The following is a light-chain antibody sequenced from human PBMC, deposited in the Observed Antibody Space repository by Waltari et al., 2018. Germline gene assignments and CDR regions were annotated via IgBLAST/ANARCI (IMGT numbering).Light chain of an antibody. CDR1: MSDIGGFNF. Sequence: QSAPTQPPSVSGSPGQSVTISCTGTMSDIGGFNFISWYQKSPGKAPKLLIHGVTNRPSGVSDRFSGSKSDNTASLTISALQAEDEADYYFCSYTTSNTLLFGGGTRLTVL. CDR2: GVT. V-gene: IGLV2-14*03. CDR3: CSYTTSNTLL. J-gene: IGLJ2*01.